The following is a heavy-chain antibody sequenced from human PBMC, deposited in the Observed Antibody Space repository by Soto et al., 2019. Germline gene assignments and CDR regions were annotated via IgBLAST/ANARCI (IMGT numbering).Heavy chain of an antibody. CDR2: ISGSGGST. J-gene: IGHJ4*02. D-gene: IGHD3-3*01. CDR1: GFTFSIYA. CDR3: AKVGITTIDY. V-gene: IGHV3-23*01. Sequence: HPGGSLRLSCAASGFTFSIYAVSWFRQAPGKGLEWVSAISGSGGSTYYADSVKGRFTISRDNSKNTLYLQMNSLRAEDTAVYYCAKVGITTIDYWGQGTLVTVS.